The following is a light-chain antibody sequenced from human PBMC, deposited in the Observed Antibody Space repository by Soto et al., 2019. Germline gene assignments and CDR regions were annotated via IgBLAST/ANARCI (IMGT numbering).Light chain of an antibody. CDR3: SSYTSSNTYV. CDR2: EVS. V-gene: IGLV2-14*01. CDR1: SSDVGGYNY. J-gene: IGLJ1*01. Sequence: QSALTQPASVSGSPGQSITISCTGTSSDVGGYNYVSWYQQHPGKAPKLIIYEVSNRPSGVSNRFSGSKSDNTASLTMSGLHAEDEADYYCSSYTSSNTYVFGTGTKLTVL.